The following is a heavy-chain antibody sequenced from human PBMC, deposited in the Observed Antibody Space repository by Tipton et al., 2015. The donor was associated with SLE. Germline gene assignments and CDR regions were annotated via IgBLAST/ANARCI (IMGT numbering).Heavy chain of an antibody. CDR3: ARLLALRGEVLEWLLWDDQVYYGMDV. J-gene: IGHJ6*02. CDR1: GYTFTSYA. V-gene: IGHV1-18*01. D-gene: IGHD3-3*01. Sequence: QVQLVQSGPEVKKPGSSVKVSCKASGYTFTSYAISWVRQAPGQGLEWMGWISADNGNTNYAQKLQGRVSMTTDISTSTAYMELRSLRSDDTAVYYCARLLALRGEVLEWLLWDDQVYYGMDVWGQGTTVTVSS. CDR2: ISADNGNT.